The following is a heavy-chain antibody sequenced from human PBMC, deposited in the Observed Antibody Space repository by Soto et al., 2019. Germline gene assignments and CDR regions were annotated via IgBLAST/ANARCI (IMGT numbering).Heavy chain of an antibody. Sequence: QVQLQESGPGLLKPSETLSLTCTVSGGSVSSGSYYWSWIRQPPGKGLEWIGYVYYSGSTSYNPSLQSRVTMSVDTSMNQFSLKLSSVTAADTAVYYCARGICSGGTCRVDYWGQGTLVTVSS. V-gene: IGHV4-61*01. CDR3: ARGICSGGTCRVDY. CDR2: VYYSGST. D-gene: IGHD2-15*01. J-gene: IGHJ4*02. CDR1: GGSVSSGSYY.